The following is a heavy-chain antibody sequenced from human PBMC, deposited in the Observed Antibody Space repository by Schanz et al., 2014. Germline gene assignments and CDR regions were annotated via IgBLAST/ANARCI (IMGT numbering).Heavy chain of an antibody. Sequence: QVQVIQSGPEVKKPGASVKVSCKASGYTFTNHYLHWVRQAPGQGLEWMGRISPSSGGTNYAQNFQGRVTMTKDTSINTVYMELSTLTSDDTAVYYCARESVLRTRWFDPWGQGTLVTVSS. CDR3: ARESVLRTRWFDP. CDR2: ISPSSGGT. CDR1: GYTFTNHY. V-gene: IGHV1-2*06. J-gene: IGHJ5*02. D-gene: IGHD3-3*01.